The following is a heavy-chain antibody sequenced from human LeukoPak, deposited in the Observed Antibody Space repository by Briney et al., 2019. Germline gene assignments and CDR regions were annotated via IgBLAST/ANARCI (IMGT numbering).Heavy chain of an antibody. CDR2: IYPGDSDT. CDR3: ARHLTMITVPRDAFDI. J-gene: IGHJ3*02. V-gene: IGHV5-51*01. CDR1: GYSFTSYW. Sequence: HGESLKISCKGSGYSFTSYWIGWVRQMPGKGLEWMGIIYPGDSDTRYSPSFQGQVTISADKSISTAYLQWSSLKASDTAMYYCARHLTMITVPRDAFDIWGQGTMVTVSS. D-gene: IGHD3-16*01.